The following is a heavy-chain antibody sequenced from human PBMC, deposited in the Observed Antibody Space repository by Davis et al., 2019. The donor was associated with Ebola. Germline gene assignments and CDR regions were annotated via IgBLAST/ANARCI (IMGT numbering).Heavy chain of an antibody. D-gene: IGHD5-18*01. V-gene: IGHV3-48*02. CDR3: ARDRSGYSYGYPYYYYGMDV. J-gene: IGHJ6*02. Sequence: GEFLKISCAASGFTFSSYSMNWVRQAPGKGLEWVSYISSSSSTIYYADSVKGRFTISRDNAKNSLYLQMNSLRDEDTAVYYCARDRSGYSYGYPYYYYGMDVWGQGTTVTVSS. CDR1: GFTFSSYS. CDR2: ISSSSSTI.